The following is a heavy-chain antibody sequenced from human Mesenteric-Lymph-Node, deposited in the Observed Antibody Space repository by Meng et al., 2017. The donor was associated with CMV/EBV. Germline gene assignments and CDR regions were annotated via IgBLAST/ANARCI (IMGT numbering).Heavy chain of an antibody. D-gene: IGHD2-2*01. J-gene: IGHJ4*02. Sequence: GESLKISCAASGFTFSSYSMNWVRQAPGKGLEWVSSISSSSSYIYYADSVKGRFTISRDNSKNTLYLQMNSLRAEDTAVYYCARVRRCSSTSCYPFDYWGQGTLVTVSS. V-gene: IGHV3-21*04. CDR2: ISSSSSYI. CDR1: GFTFSSYS. CDR3: ARVRRCSSTSCYPFDY.